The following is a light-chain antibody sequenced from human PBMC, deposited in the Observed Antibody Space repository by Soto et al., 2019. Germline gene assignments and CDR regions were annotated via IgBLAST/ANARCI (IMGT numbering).Light chain of an antibody. CDR3: CSYTSSSTYV. V-gene: IGLV2-14*01. CDR1: SSDVGAYNY. Sequence: QCALTQPASVSGSPGQSITISCTGTSSDVGAYNYVSWFQQYPGKAPKLMIYDVSNRPSGVSNRFSGSKSGNTASLTISGLQAEDEADYYCCSYTSSSTYVLGTGTKLTVL. CDR2: DVS. J-gene: IGLJ1*01.